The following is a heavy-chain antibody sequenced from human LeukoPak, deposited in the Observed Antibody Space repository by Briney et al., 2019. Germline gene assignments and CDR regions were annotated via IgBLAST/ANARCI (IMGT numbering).Heavy chain of an antibody. CDR3: TTVYCSSTSCYSPRMDV. J-gene: IGHJ6*04. CDR2: IKSRTDGGTT. CDR1: GFIFSNGW. V-gene: IGHV3-15*01. Sequence: GGSLRLSCAASGFIFSNGWMSWVRQAPGKGLEWVGRIKSRTDGGTTDYAAPVKGRFIISRDGSKNTLYLQMNSLKTEDTAVYYCTTVYCSSTSCYSPRMDVWGKGTTVTVSS. D-gene: IGHD2-2*02.